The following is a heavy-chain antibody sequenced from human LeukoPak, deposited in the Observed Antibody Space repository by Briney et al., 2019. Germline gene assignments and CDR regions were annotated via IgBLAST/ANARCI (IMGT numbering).Heavy chain of an antibody. CDR2: INHSGST. CDR1: GGSFSGYY. J-gene: IGHJ4*02. CDR3: ARGLAVTDY. Sequence: SETLSLTCAVYGGSFSGYYWSWIRQPPGKGLEWIGEINHSGSTNYNPSLKSRVTISVDTSKNQFSLKLSSVTAADTAVYYCARGLAVTDYWGQETLVTVSS. V-gene: IGHV4-34*01. D-gene: IGHD2-21*02.